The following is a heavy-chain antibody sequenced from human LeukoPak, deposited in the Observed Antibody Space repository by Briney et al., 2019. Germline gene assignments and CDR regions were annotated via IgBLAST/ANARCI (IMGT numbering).Heavy chain of an antibody. CDR1: GYSISSGYY. J-gene: IGHJ3*02. CDR3: ARGYTTVTTDAFDI. D-gene: IGHD4-17*01. V-gene: IGHV4-38-2*02. Sequence: SETLSLTCTVSGYSISSGYYWGWIRQPPGKGLEWIGSIYHSGSTYYNPSLKSRVTISVDTSKNPFSLKLSSVTAADTAVYYCARGYTTVTTDAFDIWGQGTMVTVSS. CDR2: IYHSGST.